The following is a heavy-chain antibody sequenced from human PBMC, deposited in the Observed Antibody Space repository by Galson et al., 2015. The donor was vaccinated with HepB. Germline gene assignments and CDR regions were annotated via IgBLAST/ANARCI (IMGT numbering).Heavy chain of an antibody. Sequence: SLRLSCAASGFTFSAYAMHWVRQAPGKGLEWVAVISYDGTQKYYADSVKGRFTIARDNSKNTLYLQMNSLRPEDTAVYYCARYGLHYYDSSGAFEYWGQGTLVTVTS. CDR2: ISYDGTQK. D-gene: IGHD3-22*01. CDR1: GFTFSAYA. CDR3: ARYGLHYYDSSGAFEY. V-gene: IGHV3-30-3*01. J-gene: IGHJ4*02.